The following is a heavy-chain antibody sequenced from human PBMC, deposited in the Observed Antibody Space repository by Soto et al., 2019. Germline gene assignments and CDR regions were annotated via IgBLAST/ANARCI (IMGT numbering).Heavy chain of an antibody. CDR3: ARDTYSGYDFGL. D-gene: IGHD5-12*01. J-gene: IGHJ5*02. CDR1: GASVAGGSYY. CDR2: IPSRGRP. Sequence: QVQLRESSPGLVKPSQTLSLTCSVSGASVAGGSYYWSWVRQPPGKGLEWIGYIPSRGRPFYNPSLTSRGTISAGTSKNQLSLQLTSVTAADTAVYYCARDTYSGYDFGLWGQGTLVTVSS. V-gene: IGHV4-30-4*01.